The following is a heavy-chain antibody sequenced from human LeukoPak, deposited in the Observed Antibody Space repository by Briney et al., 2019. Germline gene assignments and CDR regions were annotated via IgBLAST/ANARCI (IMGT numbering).Heavy chain of an antibody. J-gene: IGHJ3*02. Sequence: ASVKVSCKASGYTFTYRCLHWVRQAPGQALEWMGWITPFNGNTNYAQKFQDRVTITRDRSMSTAYMELSSLRSEDTAMYYCAESAWVTGTTGPFDIWGQGTMVTVSS. CDR1: GYTFTYRC. D-gene: IGHD1-20*01. CDR2: ITPFNGNT. V-gene: IGHV1-45*02. CDR3: AESAWVTGTTGPFDI.